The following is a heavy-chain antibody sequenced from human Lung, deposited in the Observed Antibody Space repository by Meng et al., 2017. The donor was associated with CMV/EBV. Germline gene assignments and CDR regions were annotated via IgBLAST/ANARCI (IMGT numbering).Heavy chain of an antibody. D-gene: IGHD1-26*01. CDR3: ARVGRSGSYLPGLDY. Sequence: SXTVSGGSISSYHWSWIRQPPGKGLEWIGYIYYSGSTNYNPSLKSRVTISVDTSKNQFSLKLSSVTAADTAVYYCARVGRSGSYLPGLDYWGQGTXVTVSS. CDR2: IYYSGST. V-gene: IGHV4-59*01. CDR1: GGSISSYH. J-gene: IGHJ4*02.